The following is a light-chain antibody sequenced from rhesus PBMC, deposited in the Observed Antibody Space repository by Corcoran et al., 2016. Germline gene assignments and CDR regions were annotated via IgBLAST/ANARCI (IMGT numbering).Light chain of an antibody. J-gene: IGKJ4*01. CDR1: QGISSY. CDR2: AAS. CDR3: LQHTSYPLT. V-gene: IGKV1-28*02. Sequence: DIQMTQSPSSLSASVGDTVTITCRASQGISSYLNWFQQKPGKAPKLRIYAASSLESGVPSRFSGSGSWTDFTLTLSNLQPEDFAVYYCLQHTSYPLTFGGGTKVELK.